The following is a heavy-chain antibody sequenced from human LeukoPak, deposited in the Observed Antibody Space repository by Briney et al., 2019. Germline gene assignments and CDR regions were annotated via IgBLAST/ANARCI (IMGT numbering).Heavy chain of an antibody. CDR1: GGSISGYF. CDR3: AREPTSGREPTSGRPLDY. D-gene: IGHD5-12*01. V-gene: IGHV4-4*07. Sequence: SETLSLSCTVSGGSISGYFWSWIRQPAGKGLEWIGRIYSSGSNNYNPSLKSRVTMSLDTSKNHLSLNLSSVTAADTAVYYCAREPTSGREPTSGRPLDYWGQGTLVTVSS. CDR2: IYSSGSN. J-gene: IGHJ4*02.